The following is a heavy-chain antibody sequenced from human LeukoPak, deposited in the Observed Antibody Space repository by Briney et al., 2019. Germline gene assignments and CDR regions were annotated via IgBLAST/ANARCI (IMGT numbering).Heavy chain of an antibody. J-gene: IGHJ3*02. Sequence: GGSLRLSCAASGFTFSSYSMNWVRQAPGKGLEWVSYISSSSSTIYYADSVKGRFTISRDNAKNPLYLQMNSLRAEDTAVYYCARDLVVPAAIQGYDALDIWGQGTMVTVSS. V-gene: IGHV3-48*01. CDR3: ARDLVVPAAIQGYDALDI. CDR1: GFTFSSYS. D-gene: IGHD2-2*01. CDR2: ISSSSSTI.